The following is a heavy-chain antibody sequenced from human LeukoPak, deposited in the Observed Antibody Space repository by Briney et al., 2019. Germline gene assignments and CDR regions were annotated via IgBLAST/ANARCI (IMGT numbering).Heavy chain of an antibody. Sequence: SEAVSLTCTVSGGTISTYYWSWIRQPPGKGLEWVGYVFYSGSTNYNPSLKSRVTISVDTSKNQISLKLTSVTAADTAVYYCARHPSAVAGRTFDCWGQGTLVTVSS. D-gene: IGHD6-19*01. CDR3: ARHPSAVAGRTFDC. CDR2: VFYSGST. V-gene: IGHV4-59*08. J-gene: IGHJ4*02. CDR1: GGTISTYY.